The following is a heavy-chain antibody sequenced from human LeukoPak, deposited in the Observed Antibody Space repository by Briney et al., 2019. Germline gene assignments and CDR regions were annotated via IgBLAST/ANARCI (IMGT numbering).Heavy chain of an antibody. J-gene: IGHJ5*02. V-gene: IGHV4-31*03. CDR3: ARAHIVVVPAATELNWFDP. Sequence: SQTLSLTCTVSGGSISSGGYYWSWIRQHPGKGLEWIGYIYYSGSTYYNPSLKSRVTISVDTSKNQFSLKLSSVTAADTAVYYCARAHIVVVPAATELNWFDPWGQGTLVTVSS. D-gene: IGHD2-2*01. CDR2: IYYSGST. CDR1: GGSISSGGYY.